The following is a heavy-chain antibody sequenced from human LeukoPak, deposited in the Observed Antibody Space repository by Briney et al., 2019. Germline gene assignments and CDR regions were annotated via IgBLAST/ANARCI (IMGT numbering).Heavy chain of an antibody. D-gene: IGHD2-8*02. Sequence: GSLRLPCAASGFTFSDYRMNWVRQAPGKGLEWISYISNDLSTIHYAASVKGRFTISRDNARNSLYLQMDSLRAEDTAVYFCARARGGRTYSETGGYPVFDNWGQGTLVTVSS. CDR2: ISNDLSTI. CDR1: GFTFSDYR. CDR3: ARARGGRTYSETGGYPVFDN. J-gene: IGHJ4*02. V-gene: IGHV3-48*04.